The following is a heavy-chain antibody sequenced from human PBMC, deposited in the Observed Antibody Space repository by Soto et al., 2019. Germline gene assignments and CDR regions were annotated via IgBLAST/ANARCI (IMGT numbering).Heavy chain of an antibody. CDR3: ARPYDSSQSPRFDY. J-gene: IGHJ4*02. CDR1: GYSFTTYG. CDR2: ISPYNGKT. Sequence: ASVKVSCKASGYSFTTYGIFWVRQAPGQGLEWMWWISPYNGKTNYAQNLQGRVSMTTDTSTTTAYMELRSLRSDDTAVYYCARPYDSSQSPRFDYWGQGTLVTVSS. V-gene: IGHV1-18*01. D-gene: IGHD3-22*01.